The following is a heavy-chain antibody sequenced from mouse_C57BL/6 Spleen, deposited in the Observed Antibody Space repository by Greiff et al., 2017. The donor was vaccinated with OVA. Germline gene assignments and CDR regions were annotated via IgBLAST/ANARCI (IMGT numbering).Heavy chain of an antibody. J-gene: IGHJ3*01. Sequence: EVQLVESGGGLVKPGGSLKLSCAASGFTFSSYAMSWVRQTPEKRLEWVATISDGGSYTYYPDNVKGRFTISRDNAKNNLYLQMSHLKSEDTAMYYCARALWDESGFAYWGQGTLVTVSA. V-gene: IGHV5-4*01. CDR2: ISDGGSYT. D-gene: IGHD4-1*01. CDR1: GFTFSSYA. CDR3: ARALWDESGFAY.